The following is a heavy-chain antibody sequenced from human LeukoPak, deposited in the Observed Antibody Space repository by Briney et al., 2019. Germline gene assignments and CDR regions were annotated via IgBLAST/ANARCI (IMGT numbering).Heavy chain of an antibody. CDR3: ARLXQXRAFDI. J-gene: IGHJ3*02. Sequence: GRSLRLSCAASGFTFSSYGMHWVRQAPGKGLEWVAVIWYGGSNKYYADSVKGRFTISRDNSKNTLYLQMNNLRAEDTAVYYCARLXQXRAFDIWGQGTMVTVSS. V-gene: IGHV3-33*08. D-gene: IGHD4-11*01. CDR2: IWYGGSNK. CDR1: GFTFSSYG.